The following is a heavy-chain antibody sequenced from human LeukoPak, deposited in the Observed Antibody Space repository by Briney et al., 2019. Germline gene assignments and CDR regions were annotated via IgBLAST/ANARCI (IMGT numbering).Heavy chain of an antibody. CDR2: INHSGST. V-gene: IGHV4-34*01. CDR3: ARADFSSGYLYFDY. Sequence: SETLSLTCAVYGGSFSGYYWSWIRQPPGKGLEWIGEINHSGSTNYNPSLKSRVTISVDTSKNQFSLKLSSVTAADTAVYYCARADFSSGYLYFDYWGQGTLVTVSS. D-gene: IGHD3-22*01. CDR1: GGSFSGYY. J-gene: IGHJ4*02.